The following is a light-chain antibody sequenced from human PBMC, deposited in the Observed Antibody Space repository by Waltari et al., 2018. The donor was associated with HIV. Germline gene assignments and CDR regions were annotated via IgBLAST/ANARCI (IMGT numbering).Light chain of an antibody. CDR2: YNA. CDR3: HVWDTISDHVV. CDR1: NIGTKS. Sequence: SYVLTQPPSVSVAPGKTAKITCVGNNIGTKSVHWYQPKPDQAPVLVIYYNADRPSGIPEGYSGSNSGNTATLTINRVEAGDEADYYCHVWDTISDHVVFGGGSKLTVL. V-gene: IGLV3-21*04. J-gene: IGLJ2*01.